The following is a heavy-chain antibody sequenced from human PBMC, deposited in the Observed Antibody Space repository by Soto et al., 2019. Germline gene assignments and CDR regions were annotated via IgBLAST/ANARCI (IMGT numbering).Heavy chain of an antibody. CDR3: ARGESHINYYYDSSGYSDY. J-gene: IGHJ4*02. V-gene: IGHV1-8*01. CDR1: GYTFTSYD. CDR2: MNPNSGNT. D-gene: IGHD3-22*01. Sequence: GASVKVSCKASGYTFTSYDINWVRQATGQGLEWMGWMNPNSGNTGYAQKFQGRVTMTRNTSISTAYMELSSLRSEDTAVYYCARGESHINYYYDSSGYSDYWGQGTLVTVSS.